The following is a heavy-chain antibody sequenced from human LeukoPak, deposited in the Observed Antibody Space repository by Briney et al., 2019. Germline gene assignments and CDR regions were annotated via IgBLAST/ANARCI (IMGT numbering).Heavy chain of an antibody. V-gene: IGHV1-18*04. CDR3: AKEPEYDILTGYYYYGMDV. CDR1: GYTFTSYG. D-gene: IGHD3-9*01. Sequence: ASVKVSCKASGYTFTSYGISWVRQAPGQGLEWMGWISAYNGNTNYAQKLQGRVTMTTDTSTRTAYMELRSLRSDDTAVYFCAKEPEYDILTGYYYYGMDVWGKGTTVTVSS. CDR2: ISAYNGNT. J-gene: IGHJ6*04.